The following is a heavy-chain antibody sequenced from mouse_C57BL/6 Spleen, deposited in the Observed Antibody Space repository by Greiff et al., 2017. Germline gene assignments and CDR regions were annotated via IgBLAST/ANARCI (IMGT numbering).Heavy chain of an antibody. J-gene: IGHJ1*03. CDR1: GFTFTDYY. Sequence: EVQRVESGGGLVQPGGSLSLSCAASGFTFTDYYMSWVRQPPGKALEWLGFIRNKANGYTTEYSASVKGRFTISRDNSQSILYLQMNALRAEDSATYYCATYGSSYDWYFDVWGTGTTVTVSS. V-gene: IGHV7-3*01. CDR3: ATYGSSYDWYFDV. D-gene: IGHD1-1*01. CDR2: IRNKANGYTT.